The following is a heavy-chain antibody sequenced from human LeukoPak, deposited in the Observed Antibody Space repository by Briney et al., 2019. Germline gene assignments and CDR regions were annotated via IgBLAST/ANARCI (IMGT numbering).Heavy chain of an antibody. Sequence: SETLSLTCTVSGGSISSSSYYWGWIRQPPGKGLEWIGSIYYSGNTYYNPSLKSRVTISVDTSKNQFSLKLSSVTAADTAVYYCARLLGYCSSTSCYGPYYFDYWGQGTLVTVSS. J-gene: IGHJ4*02. D-gene: IGHD2-2*01. CDR2: IYYSGNT. CDR3: ARLLGYCSSTSCYGPYYFDY. V-gene: IGHV4-39*07. CDR1: GGSISSSSYY.